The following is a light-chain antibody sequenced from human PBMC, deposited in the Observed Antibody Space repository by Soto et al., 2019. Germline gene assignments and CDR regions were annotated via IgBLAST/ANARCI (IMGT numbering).Light chain of an antibody. Sequence: QSALTQPASVSGSPGQSITISCTGTSSDVGGYNYVSWYQQHPGKAPKRMIYDVSNRPSGVSNRFSASKSGNTASLTISGLRADDNADYYCSSYTSSSPDIVGTLTKVT. J-gene: IGLJ1*01. CDR3: SSYTSSSPDI. CDR2: DVS. V-gene: IGLV2-14*01. CDR1: SSDVGGYNY.